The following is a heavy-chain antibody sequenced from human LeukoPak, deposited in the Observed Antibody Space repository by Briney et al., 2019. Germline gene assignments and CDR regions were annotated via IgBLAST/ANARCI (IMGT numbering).Heavy chain of an antibody. Sequence: GGSLRLSCAASGFTFSSYSMNWVRQAPGKGLEWVSSISSSSSYIYYADSVKGRFTISRDNAKNSLYLQMNSLRAEDTAVYYCARDPKQWLVRPGGFDYWGQGTLVTVSS. D-gene: IGHD6-19*01. CDR1: GFTFSSYS. J-gene: IGHJ4*02. CDR3: ARDPKQWLVRPGGFDY. V-gene: IGHV3-21*01. CDR2: ISSSSSYI.